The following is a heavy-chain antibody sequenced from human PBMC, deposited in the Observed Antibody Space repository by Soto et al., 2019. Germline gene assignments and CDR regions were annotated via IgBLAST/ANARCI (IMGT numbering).Heavy chain of an antibody. Sequence: SQTLSLTCAISVDIVSSTSTAWSCIGQSPSRGLEWLGRTYYRSKWYSDYAVSVKSRITINPDTSKNQFSPQLDSVTPEDTAVYYCARGSYYSGWVWGQGTLVTVSS. J-gene: IGHJ4*02. CDR1: VDIVSSTSTA. CDR2: TYYRSKWYS. V-gene: IGHV6-1*01. D-gene: IGHD6-19*01. CDR3: ARGSYYSGWV.